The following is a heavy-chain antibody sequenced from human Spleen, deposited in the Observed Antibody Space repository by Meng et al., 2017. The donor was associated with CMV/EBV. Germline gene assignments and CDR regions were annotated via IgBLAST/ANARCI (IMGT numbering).Heavy chain of an antibody. V-gene: IGHV3-21*01. CDR1: GFTFSTYA. Sequence: GGSLRLSCAASGFTFSTYAMSWVRRAPGKGLEWVSSITSSSSYIYYADSVKGRFTISRDNAKNSLYLQMNNLRAEDTAVYYCAGPLVGGQGTLVTVSS. J-gene: IGHJ4*02. CDR2: ITSSSSYI. CDR3: AGPLV.